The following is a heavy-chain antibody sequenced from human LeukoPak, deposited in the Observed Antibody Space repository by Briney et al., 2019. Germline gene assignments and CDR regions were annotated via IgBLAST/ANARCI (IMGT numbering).Heavy chain of an antibody. J-gene: IGHJ5*02. CDR1: GGSLSNYF. CDR2: IYYSGTT. V-gene: IGHV4-59*08. Sequence: SETLSLTCTVSGGSLSNYFWNWIGQPPARGLDWVGYIYYSGTTNYSASLTSRATISVDSPKNHFSLKLNSATAADAAVDYCARSSCSYLTLYPWGQGTLVTVSS. CDR3: ARSSCSYLTLYP. D-gene: IGHD6-13*01.